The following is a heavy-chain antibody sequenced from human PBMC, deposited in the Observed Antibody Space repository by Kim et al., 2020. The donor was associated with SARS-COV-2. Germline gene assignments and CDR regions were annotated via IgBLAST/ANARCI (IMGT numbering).Heavy chain of an antibody. D-gene: IGHD5-12*01. J-gene: IGHJ5*02. V-gene: IGHV4-39*01. Sequence: SETLSLTCTVSGGSISSSSYYWGWIRQPPGKGLEWIGSIYYSGSTYYNPSLKSRVTISVDTSKNQFSLKLSSVTAADTAVYYCARHRYSGYPEEDWFDPWGQGTLVTFSS. CDR2: IYYSGST. CDR3: ARHRYSGYPEEDWFDP. CDR1: GGSISSSSYY.